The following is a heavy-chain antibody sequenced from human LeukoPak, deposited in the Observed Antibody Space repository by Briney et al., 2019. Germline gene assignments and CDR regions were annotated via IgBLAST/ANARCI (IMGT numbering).Heavy chain of an antibody. Sequence: GGSLRLSCTASGFTFGDYAMSWVRQAPGKGLEWVGFIRSKAYGGTTEYAASVKGRFTISRDDSKSIAYLQMNSLKTEDTAVYYCTREVMWIQLTDIGGFYYYYYMDVWGKGTTVTVSS. CDR1: GFTFGDYA. CDR2: IRSKAYGGTT. J-gene: IGHJ6*03. V-gene: IGHV3-49*04. CDR3: TREVMWIQLTDIGGFYYYYYMDV. D-gene: IGHD5-18*01.